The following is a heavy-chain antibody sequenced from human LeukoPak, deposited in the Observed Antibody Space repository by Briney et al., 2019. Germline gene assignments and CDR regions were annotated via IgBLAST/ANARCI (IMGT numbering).Heavy chain of an antibody. D-gene: IGHD3-10*01. CDR1: AGTFSRYA. CDR2: ITPMSATP. J-gene: IGHJ3*02. CDR3: VGDPPGTPVGFDI. Sequence: ASVKVSCKTSAGTFSRYAISWVRQAPGQGLEWMGRITPMSATPSQTQWIQGRVTITADISTNTVYLDLSSLRSEDTALYFCVGDPPGTPVGFDIWGQGTMVTVSS. V-gene: IGHV1-69*06.